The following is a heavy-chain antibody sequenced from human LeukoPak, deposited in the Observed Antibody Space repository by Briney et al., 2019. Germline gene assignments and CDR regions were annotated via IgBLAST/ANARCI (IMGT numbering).Heavy chain of an antibody. CDR2: ISSSGTMI. CDR3: ASVLWFGGIFFDY. V-gene: IGHV3-48*04. D-gene: IGHD3-10*01. J-gene: IGHJ4*02. CDR1: GFTFSSYS. Sequence: GGSLTLSCAASGFTFSSYSMNWVRQAPGKGLEWVSYISSSGTMINYADSVKGRFTISRDNAKNSLYLQMNSLRVEDTAVYYCASVLWFGGIFFDYWGQGTLVTVSS.